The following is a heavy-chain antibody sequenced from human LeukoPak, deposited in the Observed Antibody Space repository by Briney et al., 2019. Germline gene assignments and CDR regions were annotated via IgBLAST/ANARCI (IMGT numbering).Heavy chain of an antibody. V-gene: IGHV4-34*01. CDR1: GGSFSGYY. Sequence: SETLSLTCAVYGGSFSGYYWSWIRQPPGKGLEWIGEINHSGSTNYNPSLTSRVTISVDTYQNQFSLKLSSVTAADTAVYYCASEPRLASCGGDCYKASDYWGQGTLVTVSS. CDR2: INHSGST. D-gene: IGHD2-21*02. J-gene: IGHJ4*02. CDR3: ASEPRLASCGGDCYKASDY.